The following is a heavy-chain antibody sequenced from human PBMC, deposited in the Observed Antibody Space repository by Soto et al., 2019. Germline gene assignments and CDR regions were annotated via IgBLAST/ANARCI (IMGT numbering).Heavy chain of an antibody. V-gene: IGHV1-69*11. D-gene: IGHD4-4*01. CDR1: GGTFGTYG. CDR3: ARDDSNYPGRYGMDV. J-gene: IGHJ6*02. CDR2: IIPILGTA. Sequence: QVQLVQSGAEVKKPGSSVKVSCEAPGGTFGTYGISWVRQAPGQGLECMGRIIPILGTANYAQMFQGRVTISADESTSTVYMELSSLRSEDTAVYYCARDDSNYPGRYGMDVWGQGTTVTVSS.